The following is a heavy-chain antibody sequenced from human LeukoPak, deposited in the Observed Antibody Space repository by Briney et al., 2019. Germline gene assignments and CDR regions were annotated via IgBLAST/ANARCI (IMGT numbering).Heavy chain of an antibody. J-gene: IGHJ4*02. D-gene: IGHD3-22*01. CDR1: GYSISSGYY. V-gene: IGHV4-38-2*02. Sequence: SETLSLTCTVSGYSISSGYYWSWIRQPPGKGLEWIGEINHSGSTNYNPSLKSRVTISVDTSKNQFSLKLSSVTAADTAVYYCASPSYDSSGWYFDYWGQGTLVTVSS. CDR3: ASPSYDSSGWYFDY. CDR2: INHSGST.